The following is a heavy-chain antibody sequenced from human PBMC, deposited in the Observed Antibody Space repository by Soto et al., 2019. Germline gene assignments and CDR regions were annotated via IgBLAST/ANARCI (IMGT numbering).Heavy chain of an antibody. CDR2: IIPIIGTA. J-gene: IGHJ6*02. CDR1: GGTFSSYG. D-gene: IGHD3-3*01. CDR3: ARPTYYDFWSGYQTGYYYYGMDV. V-gene: IGHV1-69*12. Sequence: QVQLVQSGAEVKKPGSSVKVSCKASGGTFSSYGISWVRQAPGQGLEWMGGIIPIIGTANYAQKFQGRVTMTADESTSTAYMEVSSLRSEDTAVYYCARPTYYDFWSGYQTGYYYYGMDVWGQGTTVTVSS.